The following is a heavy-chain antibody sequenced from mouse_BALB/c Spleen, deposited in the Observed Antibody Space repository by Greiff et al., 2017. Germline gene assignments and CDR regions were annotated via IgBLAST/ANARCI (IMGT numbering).Heavy chain of an antibody. CDR2: INPYNGDT. CDR1: GYSFTGYF. J-gene: IGHJ4*01. V-gene: IGHV1-20*02. CDR3: ARGGNYAMDY. Sequence: VQLQQSGPELVKPGASVKISCKASGYSFTGYFMNWVMQSHGKSLEWIGRINPYNGDTFYNQKFKGKATLTVDKSSSTAHMELRSLASEDSAVYYCARGGNYAMDYWGQGTSVTVS.